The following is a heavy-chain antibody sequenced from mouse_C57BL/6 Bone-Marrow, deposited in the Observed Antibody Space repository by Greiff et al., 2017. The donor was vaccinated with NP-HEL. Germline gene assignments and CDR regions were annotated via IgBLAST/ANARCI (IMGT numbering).Heavy chain of an antibody. V-gene: IGHV1-64*01. CDR3: AREGGIYYGNYFYAMDY. CDR2: IHPNSGST. D-gene: IGHD2-1*01. Sequence: QVQLQQPGAELVKPGASVKLSCKASGYPFTSYWMHWVKQRPGQGLEWIGMIHPNSGSTNYNEKFKSKATLTVDKSSSTAYMQLSSLTSEDSAVYYCAREGGIYYGNYFYAMDYWGQGTSVTVSS. J-gene: IGHJ4*01. CDR1: GYPFTSYW.